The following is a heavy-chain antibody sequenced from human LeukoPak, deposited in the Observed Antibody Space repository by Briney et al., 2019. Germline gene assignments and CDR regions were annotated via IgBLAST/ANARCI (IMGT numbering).Heavy chain of an antibody. D-gene: IGHD1-1*01. Sequence: RASVKVSCKTSGYTFNTYGISWVRQAPGQGLEWMGWISTYNGNTNYAQKLQGRVTMTTDTSTSTAYMELRSLRSDDTAAYYCARVVGQVELERRYYYMDVWGKGTTVTVSS. CDR2: ISTYNGNT. CDR3: ARVVGQVELERRYYYMDV. CDR1: GYTFNTYG. V-gene: IGHV1-18*01. J-gene: IGHJ6*03.